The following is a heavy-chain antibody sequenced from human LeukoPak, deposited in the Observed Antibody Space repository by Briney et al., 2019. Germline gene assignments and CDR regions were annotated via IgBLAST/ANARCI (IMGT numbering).Heavy chain of an antibody. Sequence: ASVKVSCKASGYTFTTYAMNWVRQAPGQGLEWMGWINPNTGNPTYAQGFTGRFVFSLDTSVSTAYLQISSLKAEDTAVYYCARAYQRLGQLSLPDSWGQGTLVTVSS. CDR3: ARAYQRLGQLSLPDS. CDR2: INPNTGNP. V-gene: IGHV7-4-1*02. J-gene: IGHJ5*01. D-gene: IGHD3-16*02. CDR1: GYTFTTYA.